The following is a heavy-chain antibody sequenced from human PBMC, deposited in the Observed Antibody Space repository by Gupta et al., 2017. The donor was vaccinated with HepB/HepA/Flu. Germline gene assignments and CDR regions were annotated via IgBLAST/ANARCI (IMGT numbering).Heavy chain of an antibody. CDR3: ARTRLESGSFFSY. J-gene: IGHJ4*02. Sequence: QVQLVQSGAEVKKPGASVKVSCKASGYTFTGYYLHWVRQAPGQGLEWMGWINVKSGGPVYAQNFQGRVTMTRDTSISTAYMELSRLRSDDTAVYYCARTRLESGSFFSYWGQGTLVTVSP. D-gene: IGHD1-26*01. V-gene: IGHV1-2*02. CDR2: INVKSGGP. CDR1: GYTFTGYY.